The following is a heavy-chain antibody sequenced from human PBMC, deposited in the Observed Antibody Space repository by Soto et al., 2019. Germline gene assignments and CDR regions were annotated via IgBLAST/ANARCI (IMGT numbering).Heavy chain of an antibody. V-gene: IGHV4-59*11. Sequence: QVQLQESGPGLVKPSETLSLTCTVSGGSISNHYWSWIRQPPGKGLEWIGYIYYNGNTNYNPPLKSRVTMSVDTSKNQTSLKLSSVTGADTAVYYCTRANWYSEYWGQGTLVTVSS. D-gene: IGHD7-27*01. CDR1: GGSISNHY. CDR2: IYYNGNT. CDR3: TRANWYSEY. J-gene: IGHJ4*02.